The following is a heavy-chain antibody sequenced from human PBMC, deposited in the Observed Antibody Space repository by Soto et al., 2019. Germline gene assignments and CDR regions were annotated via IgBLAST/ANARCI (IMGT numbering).Heavy chain of an antibody. CDR3: AKEAPLSYGSGSYYNGYYYGMDV. CDR2: ISYDGSNK. Sequence: PGGSLRLSCAASGFTFSSYGMHWVRQAPGKGLEWVAVISYDGSNKYYADSVKGRFTISRDNSKNTLYLQMNGLRAEDTAVYYCAKEAPLSYGSGSYYNGYYYGMDVWGQGTTVTVSS. CDR1: GFTFSSYG. J-gene: IGHJ6*02. V-gene: IGHV3-30*18. D-gene: IGHD3-10*01.